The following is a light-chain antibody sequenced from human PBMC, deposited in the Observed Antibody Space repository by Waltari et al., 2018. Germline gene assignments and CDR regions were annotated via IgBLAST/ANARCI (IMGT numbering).Light chain of an antibody. CDR2: EAP. CDR3: HSHTSSITTVI. Sequence: QSALTQPASVSGSPGQSITIPCTGTSSDVGGYNFFPWYPPPPDKAPNRNIYEAPKRPSGVAYRFSGSKSGNTASLTISGLQAEDEADYYCHSHTSSITTVIFGGGTKLTV. J-gene: IGLJ2*01. V-gene: IGLV2-14*02. CDR1: SSDVGGYNF.